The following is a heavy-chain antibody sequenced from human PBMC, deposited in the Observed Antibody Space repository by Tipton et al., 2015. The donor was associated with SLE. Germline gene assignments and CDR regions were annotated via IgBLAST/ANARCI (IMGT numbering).Heavy chain of an antibody. J-gene: IGHJ6*02. V-gene: IGHV4-38-2*01. D-gene: IGHD3-3*01. CDR1: GFSVSSGYY. CDR3: ARGRGLEWTIYYYYGMDV. CDR2: VYHSGST. Sequence: LRLSCAVSGFSVSSGYYWGWIRQPPGKGLEWIGSVYHSGSTYYNPSLRSRVTISVDTSKNQFSLKLSSVTAADTAVYYCARGRGLEWTIYYYYGMDVWGQGTTVTVSS.